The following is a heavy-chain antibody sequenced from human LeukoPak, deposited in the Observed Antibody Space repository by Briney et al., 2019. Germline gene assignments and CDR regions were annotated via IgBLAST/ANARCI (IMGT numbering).Heavy chain of an antibody. CDR3: ATDEAATGRLDY. Sequence: GGPLRLSCAASGFNFRNYWMHWVRQAPGKGLVWVSRINSDGSSTSYADSVKGRFTISRDNAENTLYLQINSLRAEDTAVYYCATDEAATGRLDYWGQGTLVT. D-gene: IGHD1-1*01. CDR2: INSDGSST. V-gene: IGHV3-74*01. J-gene: IGHJ4*02. CDR1: GFNFRNYW.